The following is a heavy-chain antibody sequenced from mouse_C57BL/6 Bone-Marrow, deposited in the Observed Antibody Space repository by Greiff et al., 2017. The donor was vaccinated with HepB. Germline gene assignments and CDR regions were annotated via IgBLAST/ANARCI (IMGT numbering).Heavy chain of an antibody. CDR1: GYTFTSYG. D-gene: IGHD1-1*01. CDR2: IYPRSGNT. V-gene: IGHV1-81*01. Sequence: QVQLQQSGAELARPGASVKLSCKASGYTFTSYGISWVKQRTGQGLEWIGEIYPRSGNTYYNEKFKGKATLTADKSSSTAYMELRSLTSEDSAVYFCARATTVVAHFDYWGQGTTLTVSS. J-gene: IGHJ2*01. CDR3: ARATTVVAHFDY.